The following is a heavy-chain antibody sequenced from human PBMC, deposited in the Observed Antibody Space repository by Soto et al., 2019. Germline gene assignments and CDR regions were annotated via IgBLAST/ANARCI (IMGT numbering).Heavy chain of an antibody. CDR3: ARGRGSSSGYYFGY. J-gene: IGHJ4*02. CDR1: GGSISSGGYY. Sequence: SETLSLTCTVSGGSISSGGYYWNWIRQHPGKGLEWIGYIYYSGGTYYNPSLESRLTISVDTSKNQFSLKLSSVTAADTAVYYCARGRGSSSGYYFGYWGQGTLVTVSS. CDR2: IYYSGGT. V-gene: IGHV4-31*03. D-gene: IGHD3-22*01.